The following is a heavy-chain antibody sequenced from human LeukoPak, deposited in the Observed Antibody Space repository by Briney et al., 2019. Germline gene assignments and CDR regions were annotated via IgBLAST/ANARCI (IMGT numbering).Heavy chain of an antibody. D-gene: IGHD3-3*01. Sequence: SETLSLTCAVYGGSFSGYYWSWIRQPPGKGLEWIGEINHSGSTNYNPSLKSRVTISVDTSKNQFSLKLSSVTAADTAVYYCARVRIRFLEWLSPKYFDYWGQGTLVTVSS. CDR1: GGSFSGYY. V-gene: IGHV4-34*01. J-gene: IGHJ4*02. CDR2: INHSGST. CDR3: ARVRIRFLEWLSPKYFDY.